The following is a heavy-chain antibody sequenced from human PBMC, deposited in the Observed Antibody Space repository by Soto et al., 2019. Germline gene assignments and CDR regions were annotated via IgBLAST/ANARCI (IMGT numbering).Heavy chain of an antibody. CDR2: IGNARDT. CDR1: GFTFSTYD. Sequence: ESGGGLVHPGGSLRLSCAASGFTFSTYDLHWVRQPTGKGLEWVSGIGNARDTYYPDSVKGRFTISRENAENSLYLQMNSLRAEDPAVYYCARAHYYGSGRYFAYWGQGTLVTVSS. V-gene: IGHV3-13*01. CDR3: ARAHYYGSGRYFAY. J-gene: IGHJ4*02. D-gene: IGHD3-10*01.